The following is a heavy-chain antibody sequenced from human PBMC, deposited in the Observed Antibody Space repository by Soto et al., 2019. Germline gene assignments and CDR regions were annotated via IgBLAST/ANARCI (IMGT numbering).Heavy chain of an antibody. V-gene: IGHV3-30*04. Sequence: QVQLVESGGGVVQPGRSLRLSCEASGVTFYNYAVHWVRQAPGRGLEWLAVISYDGIKKYYADSVKGRFTISRDNSRNTLSLQMNSLTVEDTAVYYCARLIFDSWSGYSYYGMDVWGQGTAVTVSS. D-gene: IGHD3-3*01. CDR3: ARLIFDSWSGYSYYGMDV. J-gene: IGHJ6*02. CDR2: ISYDGIKK. CDR1: GVTFYNYA.